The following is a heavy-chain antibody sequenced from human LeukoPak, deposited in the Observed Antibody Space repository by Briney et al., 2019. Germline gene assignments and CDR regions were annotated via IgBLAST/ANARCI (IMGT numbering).Heavy chain of an antibody. J-gene: IGHJ4*02. V-gene: IGHV1-69*06. CDR1: GGTFSSYA. CDR3: ARLEGYSSSWYFDY. CDR2: IIPIFGTV. Sequence: GASVKVSCKASGGTFSSYAFSWVRQAPGQGLEWMGGIIPIFGTVNYAQKFQGRVTITADKSTSTAYMELSSLRSEDTAVYYCARLEGYSSSWYFDYWGQGTLVTVSS. D-gene: IGHD6-13*01.